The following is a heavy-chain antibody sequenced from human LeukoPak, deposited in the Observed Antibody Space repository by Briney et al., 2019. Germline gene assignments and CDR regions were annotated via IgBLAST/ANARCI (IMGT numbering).Heavy chain of an antibody. CDR2: IYYSGST. J-gene: IGHJ6*03. CDR1: GCSISSYY. D-gene: IGHD5-18*01. CDR3: ARDQGGYSYGYNYYYMDV. V-gene: IGHV4-59*01. Sequence: SETLSLTCTVSGCSISSYYWSWIRQPPGKGLEWIGYIYYSGSTNYNPSLKSRVTISVDTSKNQFSLKLSSVTAADTAVYYCARDQGGYSYGYNYYYMDVWGKGTTVTASS.